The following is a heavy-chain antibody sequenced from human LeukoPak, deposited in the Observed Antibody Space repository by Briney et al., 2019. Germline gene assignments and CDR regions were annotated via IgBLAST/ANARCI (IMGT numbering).Heavy chain of an antibody. V-gene: IGHV3-49*04. CDR2: IRSKAYGGTT. CDR3: TSENDVLRFLEWLLPTDY. CDR1: GFTFGDYA. J-gene: IGHJ4*02. D-gene: IGHD3-3*01. Sequence: PGRSLRLSCTASGFTFGDYAMSWVRQAPGKGLEWVGFIRSKAYGGTTEYAASVKGRFTISRDDSKSIAYLQMNSLKTEGTAVYYCTSENDVLRFLEWLLPTDYWGQGTLVTVSS.